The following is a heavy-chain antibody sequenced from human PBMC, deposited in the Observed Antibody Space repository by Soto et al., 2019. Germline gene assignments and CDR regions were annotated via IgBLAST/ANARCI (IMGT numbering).Heavy chain of an antibody. CDR1: GGTFSTYA. Sequence: QVQLVQSGAEVKKPGSSVKVSCKASGGTFSTYAISWVRQAPGQGLEWMGGVIPIFDTVNYAQRFQGRVTITADESTTTAYMELSSLGSEDTAMYYCAADVGATARAFDYWGQGTLVTVSS. D-gene: IGHD1-26*01. J-gene: IGHJ4*02. CDR3: AADVGATARAFDY. CDR2: VIPIFDTV. V-gene: IGHV1-69*01.